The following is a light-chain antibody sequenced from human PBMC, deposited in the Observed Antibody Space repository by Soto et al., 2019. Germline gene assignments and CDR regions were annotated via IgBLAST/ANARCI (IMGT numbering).Light chain of an antibody. CDR1: QSISNW. CDR3: QQYNSYPAT. V-gene: IGKV1-5*03. J-gene: IGKJ1*01. CDR2: KAS. Sequence: DIQMTQSPSTLSASVGDRVTITCRASQSISNWLAWYQQKPGKVPKLLIYKASSLESGVPSRFSGSGSGTEFTLTISSLQPDDFATYYYQQYNSYPATFGQGTKVEIK.